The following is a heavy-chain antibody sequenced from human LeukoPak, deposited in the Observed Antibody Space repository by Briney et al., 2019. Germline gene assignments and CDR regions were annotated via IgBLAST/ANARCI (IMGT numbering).Heavy chain of an antibody. V-gene: IGHV3-23*01. D-gene: IGHD2-2*02. CDR2: ISGNGDST. CDR1: GFTFSSYG. CDR3: AKEQTPYT. J-gene: IGHJ5*02. Sequence: GGSLRLSCAASGFTFSSYGMHWVRQAPGKGLEWVSGISGNGDSTYYADSVQGRFTISRDNSKNTVYLQMNSLRGEDTAIYFCAKEQTPYTWGQGTLVTVSS.